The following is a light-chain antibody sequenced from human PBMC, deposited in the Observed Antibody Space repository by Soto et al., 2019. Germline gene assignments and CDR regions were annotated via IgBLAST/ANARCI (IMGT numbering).Light chain of an antibody. CDR3: QLYTSHPWT. CDR2: YAS. J-gene: IGKJ1*01. CDR1: QSLNSL. V-gene: IGKV1-5*01. Sequence: TLSASVGDIVSITSGAIQSLNSLLAGNQQKPGKAANQLIYYASALESGVPARFSGSGSGTEFTLTISCLQPDEFTTYNCQLYTSHPWTFGQGS.